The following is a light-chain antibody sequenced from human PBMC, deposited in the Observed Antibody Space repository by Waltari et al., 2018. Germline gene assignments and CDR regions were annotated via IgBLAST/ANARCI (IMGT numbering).Light chain of an antibody. CDR1: QGISSY. CDR2: AAS. J-gene: IGKJ5*01. CDR3: QQYYNYPPIT. Sequence: AIRITQSPSSLSASTGDRVTITCRASQGISSYLAWYQQKPGKVPKLLIYAASTLQSGVPSRFSGSGSGTDFIHTISCLQSEDFATYYCQQYYNYPPITFGQGTRLEIK. V-gene: IGKV1-8*01.